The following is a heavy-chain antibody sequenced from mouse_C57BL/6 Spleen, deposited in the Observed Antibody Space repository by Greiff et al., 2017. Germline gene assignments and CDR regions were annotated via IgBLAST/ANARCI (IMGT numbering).Heavy chain of an antibody. CDR1: GFNIKNTY. CDR2: IDPANGNT. J-gene: IGHJ4*01. V-gene: IGHV14-3*01. D-gene: IGHD1-1*01. Sequence: VQLQQSVAELVRPGASVKLSCTASGFNIKNTYMHWVKQRPEQGLEWIGRIDPANGNTKYAPKFQGQATITAEPSSNTAFLQLSSLTSEDTAIYYCANPMYFYCSSCVVCAMYYWGQGTSVTVSS. CDR3: ANPMYFYCSSCVVCAMYY.